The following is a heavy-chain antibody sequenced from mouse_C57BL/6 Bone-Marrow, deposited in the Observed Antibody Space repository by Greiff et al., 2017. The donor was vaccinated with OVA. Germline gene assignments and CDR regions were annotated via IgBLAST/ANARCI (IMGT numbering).Heavy chain of an antibody. J-gene: IGHJ1*03. CDR1: GYTFTSYG. Sequence: VQLQQSGAELARPGASVKLSCKASGYTFTSYGISWVKQRTGQGLEWIGEIYPRSGNTYYNEKFKGKATLTADKSSSTAYMELRSLTSEDSAVYFCARHCIYYGNWYFDVWGTGTTVTVSS. CDR3: ARHCIYYGNWYFDV. V-gene: IGHV1-81*01. CDR2: IYPRSGNT. D-gene: IGHD2-1*01.